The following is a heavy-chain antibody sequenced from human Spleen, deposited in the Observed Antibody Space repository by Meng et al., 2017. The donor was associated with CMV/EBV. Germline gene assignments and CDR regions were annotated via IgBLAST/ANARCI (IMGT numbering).Heavy chain of an antibody. J-gene: IGHJ4*02. CDR2: VYSGGGTT. D-gene: IGHD3-22*01. Sequence: GGSLRLSCAASGFTVSNNFMNWVRQAPGKGLEWVSIVYSGGGTTHYADSVKGRFTISRDDSKNTIFLQMHNLRAEDTAVYYCAKDDSYSSSFDHWGQGTLVTVSS. CDR3: AKDDSYSSSFDH. V-gene: IGHV3-23*03. CDR1: GFTVSNNF.